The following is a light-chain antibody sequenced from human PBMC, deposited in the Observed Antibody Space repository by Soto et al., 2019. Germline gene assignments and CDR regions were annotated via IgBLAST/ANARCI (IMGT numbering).Light chain of an antibody. J-gene: IGLJ1*01. CDR3: SSFAGSSFYV. V-gene: IGLV2-8*01. Sequence: QSALTQPPSASGSPGQSVTISCNGTSSDVGGYNSVSWYQQHPGKAPKLLIFKVSERPSGVPDRFSGSKSGNTASLTVSGLQADDEADYYCSSFAGSSFYVFGGGTKVTVL. CDR2: KVS. CDR1: SSDVGGYNS.